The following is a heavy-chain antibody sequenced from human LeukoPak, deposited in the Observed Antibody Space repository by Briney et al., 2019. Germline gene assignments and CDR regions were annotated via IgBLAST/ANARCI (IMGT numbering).Heavy chain of an antibody. CDR1: GGSIHSY. CDR3: ARSEAVAGTSWLDP. Sequence: SETLSLTCTVSGGSIHSYWSWIRQPAGKGLEWIGRISGSGTITYNPALQSRLTISIDTSKNQFSLKLMSVTAADTAVYYCARSEAVAGTSWLDPWGQGTLVTVSS. D-gene: IGHD6-19*01. J-gene: IGHJ5*02. V-gene: IGHV4-4*07. CDR2: ISGSGTI.